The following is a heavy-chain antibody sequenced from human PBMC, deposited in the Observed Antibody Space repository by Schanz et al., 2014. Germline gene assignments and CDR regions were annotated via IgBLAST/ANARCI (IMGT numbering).Heavy chain of an antibody. Sequence: VQLVESGGGVVQPGRSLRLSCAASGFTFTDYYISWIRQAPGKGLEWVSAISGNGGSTYFADSVKGRFTISRDNSDNTLFLQMNSLRAEDTAVYYCAKVREWWPYYFDYWGQGTLVTVSS. V-gene: IGHV3-23*04. CDR2: ISGNGGST. J-gene: IGHJ4*02. D-gene: IGHD2-15*01. CDR3: AKVREWWPYYFDY. CDR1: GFTFTDYY.